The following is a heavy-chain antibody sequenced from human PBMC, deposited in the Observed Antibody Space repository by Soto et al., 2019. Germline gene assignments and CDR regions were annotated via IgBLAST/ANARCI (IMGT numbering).Heavy chain of an antibody. D-gene: IGHD2-15*01. J-gene: IGHJ4*02. CDR3: ARVGGGGYNV. Sequence: QVQLQESGPGLMKPSETLSLTCTVSGGSISSNQWSWIRQFPGRGLEWIAYLYYSGITKYNPSLKSRVTISVDTSKTQFSLKVSSVSAADTAVYYCARVGGGGYNVWGQGTLVSVSS. CDR2: LYYSGIT. V-gene: IGHV4-59*01. CDR1: GGSISSNQ.